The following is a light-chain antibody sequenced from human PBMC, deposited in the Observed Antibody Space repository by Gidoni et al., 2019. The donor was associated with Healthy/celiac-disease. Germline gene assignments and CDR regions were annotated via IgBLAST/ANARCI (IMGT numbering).Light chain of an antibody. CDR3: QQSYSTPLT. J-gene: IGKJ4*01. CDR1: QSISSY. Sequence: DIQMTQSPSSLSAPVGDRVTITCRASQSISSYLNWYQQYPGNAPKLLIYAASSLQSGVPSRFSGSGSGTDFTLTISSLQPEDFATYYCQQSYSTPLTFGGGTKLEIK. CDR2: AAS. V-gene: IGKV1-39*01.